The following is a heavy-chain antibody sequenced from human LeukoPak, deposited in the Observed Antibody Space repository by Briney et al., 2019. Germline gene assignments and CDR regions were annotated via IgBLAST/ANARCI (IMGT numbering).Heavy chain of an antibody. Sequence: ASVKVSCKASGYTFTSYGISWVRQAPGQGLEWMGWISAYNGNTNYAQKLQGRVTMTTDTSTSTAYMELRSLRSDDTAVYYCARSWGPDPRYYDIDDAFDIWGQGTMVTVSS. CDR2: ISAYNGNT. CDR1: GYTFTSYG. V-gene: IGHV1-18*01. J-gene: IGHJ3*02. D-gene: IGHD3-9*01. CDR3: ARSWGPDPRYYDIDDAFDI.